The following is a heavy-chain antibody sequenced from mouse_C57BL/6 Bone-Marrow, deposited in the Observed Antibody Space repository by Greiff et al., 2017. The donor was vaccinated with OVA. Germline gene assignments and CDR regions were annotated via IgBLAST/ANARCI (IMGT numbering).Heavy chain of an antibody. D-gene: IGHD1-1*01. Sequence: EVKVEESGPGLVKPSQSLSLTCSVTGYSITSGYYWNWIRQFPGNKLEWMGYISYDGSNNYNPSLKNRISITRDTSKNQFFLKLNSVTTEDTATYYCARERSTTVVATRYFDVWGTGTTVTVSS. V-gene: IGHV3-6*01. CDR2: ISYDGSN. J-gene: IGHJ1*03. CDR1: GYSITSGYY. CDR3: ARERSTTVVATRYFDV.